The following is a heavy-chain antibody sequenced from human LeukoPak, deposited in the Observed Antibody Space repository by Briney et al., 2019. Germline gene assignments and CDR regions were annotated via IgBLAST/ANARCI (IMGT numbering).Heavy chain of an antibody. CDR2: TYSGGST. J-gene: IGHJ3*02. CDR3: ARDLHGYDAFDI. V-gene: IGHV3-66*02. Sequence: GGSLRLSYAASGFTLSSYWMSWVRQAPGKGLEWVSVTYSGGSTYYADSVKGRFTISRDNSKNTLYLQMNSLRAEDTAVYYCARDLHGYDAFDIWGQGTMVTVSS. CDR1: GFTLSSYW. D-gene: IGHD3-22*01.